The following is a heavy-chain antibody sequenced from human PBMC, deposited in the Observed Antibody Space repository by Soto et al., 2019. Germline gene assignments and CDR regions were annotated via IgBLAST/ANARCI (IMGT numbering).Heavy chain of an antibody. CDR3: TRMPLLYYYGMDV. Sequence: GGSLRLSCAASGFTFSGSAMHWVRQASGKGLEWVGRIRSKANSYATAYAASVKGRFTISRDDSKNTAYLQMNSLKTEDTAVYYCTRMPLLYYYGMDVWGQGTTVTVSS. CDR2: IRSKANSYAT. J-gene: IGHJ6*02. D-gene: IGHD1-26*01. V-gene: IGHV3-73*01. CDR1: GFTFSGSA.